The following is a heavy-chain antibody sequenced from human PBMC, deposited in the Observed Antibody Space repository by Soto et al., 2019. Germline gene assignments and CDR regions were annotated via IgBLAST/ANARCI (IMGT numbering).Heavy chain of an antibody. D-gene: IGHD1-7*01. J-gene: IGHJ5*02. V-gene: IGHV1-18*04. CDR2: ISAYNGNT. CDR3: ARRGGTTIHWFDP. CDR1: GYTFTGYY. Sequence: GASVKVSCKASGYTFTGYYMHWVRQAPGQGLEWMGWISAYNGNTNYAQKLQGRVTMTTDTSTSTAYMELRSLRSDDTAVYYCARRGGTTIHWFDPWGQGTLVTVSS.